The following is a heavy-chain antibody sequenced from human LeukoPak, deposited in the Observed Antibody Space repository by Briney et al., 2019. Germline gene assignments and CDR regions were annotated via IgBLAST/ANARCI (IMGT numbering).Heavy chain of an antibody. D-gene: IGHD2-8*01. CDR3: TTGYGTIDF. J-gene: IGHJ4*02. CDR1: RFTFSDAW. Sequence: GGSLRLSCAVSRFTFSDAWMAWVRQAPGKGLEHVGRIRSQSDGGTADYAAPVKDRSTISRDDSNNMVYLYMNNLKIEDTAMYYCTTGYGTIDFWGQGTLVAVSS. V-gene: IGHV3-15*01. CDR2: IRSQSDGGTA.